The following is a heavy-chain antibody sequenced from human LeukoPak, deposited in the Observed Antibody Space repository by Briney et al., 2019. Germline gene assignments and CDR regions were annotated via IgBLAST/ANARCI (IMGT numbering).Heavy chain of an antibody. CDR1: GGYFSGYY. CDR2: INHSGST. D-gene: IGHD5-18*01. Sequence: PSETLSLTCAVYGGYFSGYYWSWIRQPPGKGLEWIGEINHSGSTNYNPSLKSRVTISVDTSKNQFSLKLSSVTAADTAVYYCATVGYSYVGPRTPSAHRRTGAFDIWGQGTMVTVSS. J-gene: IGHJ3*02. V-gene: IGHV4-34*01. CDR3: ATVGYSYVGPRTPSAHRRTGAFDI.